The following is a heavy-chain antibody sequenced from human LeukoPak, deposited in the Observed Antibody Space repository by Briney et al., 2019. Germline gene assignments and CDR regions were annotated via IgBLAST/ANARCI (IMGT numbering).Heavy chain of an antibody. CDR1: GGTFSSYA. D-gene: IGHD6-13*01. Sequence: SVKVSCKASGGTFSSYAISWVRQAPGQGLEWMGGIIPIFGTANYAQKFQGRVTITTDESTSTAYMELSSLRSEDTAVYYCARFVLSSSSWMIGWFDPWGQGTLVTVSS. CDR2: IIPIFGTA. J-gene: IGHJ5*02. CDR3: ARFVLSSSSWMIGWFDP. V-gene: IGHV1-69*05.